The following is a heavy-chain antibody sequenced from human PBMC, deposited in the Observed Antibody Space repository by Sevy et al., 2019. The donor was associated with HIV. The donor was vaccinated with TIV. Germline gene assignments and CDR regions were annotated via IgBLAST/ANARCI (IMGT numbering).Heavy chain of an antibody. V-gene: IGHV3-64*02. Sequence: GESLKISCAASGFTFSSYAMHWVRQAPGKGLEYVSAISSNGGSTYYADSVKGRFTNSRDNSKNTLYLQMGSLRAEDMAVYYCAGGRSLDYWGQGTLVTVSS. CDR2: ISSNGGST. CDR1: GFTFSSYA. CDR3: AGGRSLDY. J-gene: IGHJ4*02. D-gene: IGHD1-26*01.